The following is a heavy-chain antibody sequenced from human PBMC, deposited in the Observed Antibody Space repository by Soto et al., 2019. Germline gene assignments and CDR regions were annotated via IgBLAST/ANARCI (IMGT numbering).Heavy chain of an antibody. Sequence: SETLALTCTVSGGSISSYYWSWIRQPPGKGLEWIGYIYYSGSTNYNPSLKSRVTISVDTSKNQFSLKLSSVTAADTAVYYCARVEMATNYYYFDYWGQGTLVTVS. D-gene: IGHD5-12*01. CDR2: IYYSGST. CDR1: GGSISSYY. CDR3: ARVEMATNYYYFDY. J-gene: IGHJ4*02. V-gene: IGHV4-59*01.